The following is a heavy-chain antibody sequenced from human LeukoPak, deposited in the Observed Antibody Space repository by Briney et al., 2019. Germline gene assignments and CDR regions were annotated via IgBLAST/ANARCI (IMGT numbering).Heavy chain of an antibody. D-gene: IGHD4-11*01. J-gene: IGHJ4*02. Sequence: PGGSLRLSCAASGFAFSDYFMSWVRQALGKGLEWVSAISGSGGSTYYADSVKGRFTISRDNSKNTLYLQMNSLRAEDTAVYYCAQDRGDYRLFDYWGQGTQVTVSS. V-gene: IGHV3-23*01. CDR2: ISGSGGST. CDR1: GFAFSDYF. CDR3: AQDRGDYRLFDY.